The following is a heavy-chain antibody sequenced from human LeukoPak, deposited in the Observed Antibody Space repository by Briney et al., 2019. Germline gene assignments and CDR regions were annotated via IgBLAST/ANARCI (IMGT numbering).Heavy chain of an antibody. CDR2: IYHSGST. CDR3: ARVGSYGDLYFDY. CDR1: GYSISSGYY. Sequence: KSSETLSLTCAVSGYSISSGYYWGWIRQPPGKGLEWIGSIYHSGSTYYNPSLKSRVTISVDTSKNQFSLKLSSVTAADTAVYYCARVGSYGDLYFDYWGQGTLVTVSS. J-gene: IGHJ4*02. D-gene: IGHD4-17*01. V-gene: IGHV4-38-2*01.